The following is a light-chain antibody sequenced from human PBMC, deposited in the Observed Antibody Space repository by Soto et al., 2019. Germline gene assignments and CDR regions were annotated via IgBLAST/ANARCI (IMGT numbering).Light chain of an antibody. J-gene: IGKJ4*01. CDR2: DAS. CDR1: QSVSTY. Sequence: ETVLTQSPATLSLSPGERAILSCRASQSVSTYLAWYQQKPGQAPRLLISDASNRATGIPARFSGSGSGTDFTLTISSLEPEDFAVYYGQQRSSWPLTFGGGTKVEIK. V-gene: IGKV3-11*01. CDR3: QQRSSWPLT.